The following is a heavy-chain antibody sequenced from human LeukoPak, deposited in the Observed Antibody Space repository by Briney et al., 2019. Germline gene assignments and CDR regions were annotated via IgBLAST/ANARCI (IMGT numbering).Heavy chain of an antibody. CDR2: IYYSGST. Sequence: SETLSLTCTVSGGSISSGGYYWSWIRQHPGKGLEWIGYIYYSGSTYYNPSLKSRVTISVDTSKNQFSLKLSSVTAADTAGYYCARGLERWFDPWGQGTLVTVSS. D-gene: IGHD1-1*01. V-gene: IGHV4-31*03. CDR3: ARGLERWFDP. CDR1: GGSISSGGYY. J-gene: IGHJ5*02.